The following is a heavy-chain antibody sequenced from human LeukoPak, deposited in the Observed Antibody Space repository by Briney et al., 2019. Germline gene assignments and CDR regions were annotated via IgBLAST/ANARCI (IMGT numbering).Heavy chain of an antibody. CDR1: GGSISSSSYY. CDR3: ARVGAAAGTVGYYMDV. J-gene: IGHJ6*03. CDR2: IYYSGST. Sequence: KHSETLSLTCTVSGGSISSSSYYWGWIRQPPGKGLEWIGSIYYSGSTYYNPSLKSRVTISGDKSKNQFSLKLSSVTAADTAVYYCARVGAAAGTVGYYMDVWGKGTTVTVSS. V-gene: IGHV4-39*07. D-gene: IGHD6-13*01.